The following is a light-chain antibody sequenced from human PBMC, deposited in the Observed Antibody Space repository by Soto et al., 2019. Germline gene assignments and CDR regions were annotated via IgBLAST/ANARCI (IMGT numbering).Light chain of an antibody. Sequence: AIPLTQSPSSLSASVGDRVTITCRASQGISSALAWYQQKPGKAPKILIYDASSLESGVPSRFSGSVSGTDFTLTISSLQPEDVATYYCQQFNSYPLTCGGGTKVEIK. CDR2: DAS. V-gene: IGKV1-13*02. J-gene: IGKJ4*01. CDR3: QQFNSYPLT. CDR1: QGISSA.